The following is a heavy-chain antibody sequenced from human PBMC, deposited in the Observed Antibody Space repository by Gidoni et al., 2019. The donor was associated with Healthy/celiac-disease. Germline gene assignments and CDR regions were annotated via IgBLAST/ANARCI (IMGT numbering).Heavy chain of an antibody. J-gene: IGHJ1*01. CDR3: AKGGSGSHLEFFQH. V-gene: IGHV3-23*01. CDR2: ISGSGGST. D-gene: IGHD1-26*01. Sequence: EVHLLESGVGLVQPWGSLRLSRAASGFPFWSYAVGVVRQGPGKGLEWVSAISGSGGSTYYADSVKGRFTISRDNSKDTLYLQMNSLRAEDTAVYYCAKGGSGSHLEFFQHWGQGTLVTVSS. CDR1: GFPFWSYA.